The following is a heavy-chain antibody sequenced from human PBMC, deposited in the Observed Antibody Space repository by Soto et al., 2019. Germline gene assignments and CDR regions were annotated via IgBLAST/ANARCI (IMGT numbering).Heavy chain of an antibody. CDR3: ARGSVYSYGLHWFDP. V-gene: IGHV1-69*02. CDR1: GGTFSSYT. J-gene: IGHJ5*02. Sequence: SVKVSCKASGGTFSSYTISWVRQAPGQGLEWMGRIIPILGIANYAQKFQGRVTITADKSTSTAYMELSSLRSEDTAVYYCARGSVYSYGLHWFDPWGQGTLVTVSS. CDR2: IIPILGIA. D-gene: IGHD5-18*01.